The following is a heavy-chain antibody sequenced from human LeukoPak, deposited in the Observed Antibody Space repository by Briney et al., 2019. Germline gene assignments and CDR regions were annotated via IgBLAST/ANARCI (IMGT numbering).Heavy chain of an antibody. V-gene: IGHV3-30*18. D-gene: IGHD5-12*01. CDR3: AKDVDSGYDFEYFDY. Sequence: GGSLRLSCAASGFTFSSYGMHWVRQAPGKGLEWVAVISYDGSNKYYADSVKGRFTISRDNSKNTLYLQMNSLRAEDTAVYYCAKDVDSGYDFEYFDYWGQGTLVTVSS. CDR1: GFTFSSYG. CDR2: ISYDGSNK. J-gene: IGHJ4*02.